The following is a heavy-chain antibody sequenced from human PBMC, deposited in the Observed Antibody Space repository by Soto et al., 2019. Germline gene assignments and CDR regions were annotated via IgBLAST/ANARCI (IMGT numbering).Heavy chain of an antibody. V-gene: IGHV2-5*02. CDR1: GFSLSTSGVG. CDR2: IYWDDDK. D-gene: IGHD3-16*02. J-gene: IGHJ3*02. CDR3: AHIPLMITFGGVIVQTYAFDI. Sequence: QITLKESGPTLVKPTQTLTLTCTFSGFSLSTSGVGVGWIRQPPGKALEWLALIYWDDDKRYSPSLKSRLTITKDTSKNQVVLTMTNMDPVDTATYYCAHIPLMITFGGVIVQTYAFDIWGQGTMVTVSS.